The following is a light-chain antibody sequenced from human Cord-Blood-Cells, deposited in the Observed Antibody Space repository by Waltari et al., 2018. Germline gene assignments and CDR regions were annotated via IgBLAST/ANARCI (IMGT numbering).Light chain of an antibody. CDR2: WAS. J-gene: IGKJ1*01. CDR1: QSVLFSSNNKNY. CDR3: QQAYSTPRT. V-gene: IGKV4-1*01. Sequence: DIVMTQSPDSLAVSLGERATINCKSSQSVLFSSNNKNYLAWYQQKPGQPPKLLIYWASTRESGVPDRFSGRGSGTDLTLTVSSLQDEDVAVYYCQQAYSTPRTFGQGTKVEIK.